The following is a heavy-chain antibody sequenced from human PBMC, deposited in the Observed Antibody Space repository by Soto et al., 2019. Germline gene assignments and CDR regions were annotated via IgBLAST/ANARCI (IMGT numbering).Heavy chain of an antibody. CDR3: ASWHEREHAYDV. D-gene: IGHD1-1*01. J-gene: IGHJ3*01. CDR1: GLTVSGKKY. Sequence: DVQLVESGGGLIQPGESLRLSCAAFGLTVSGKKYVAWVRQTPGKGLEWISALYDVDGTYYADSVKGRFTTSTDSSKTTVYLQMNGLRPDDTAVYYCASWHEREHAYDVWGRGTTVTVSS. CDR2: LYDVDGT. V-gene: IGHV3-53*01.